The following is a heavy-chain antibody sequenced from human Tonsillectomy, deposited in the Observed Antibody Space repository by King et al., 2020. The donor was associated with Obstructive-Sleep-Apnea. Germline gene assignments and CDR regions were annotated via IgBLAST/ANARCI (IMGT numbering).Heavy chain of an antibody. D-gene: IGHD5-18*01. CDR1: GFTFSSYG. J-gene: IGHJ6*02. CDR3: AKDRPRVQSRGYSYGYVRGMDV. Sequence: VQLVESGGGVVQPGRSLRLSCAASGFTFSSYGMHWVRQAPGKGLEWVAVISYDGSNKYYADSVKGRFTISRDNSKNTLYLQMNSLRAEDTAVYYCAKDRPRVQSRGYSYGYVRGMDVWGQGTTVTVSS. V-gene: IGHV3-30*18. CDR2: ISYDGSNK.